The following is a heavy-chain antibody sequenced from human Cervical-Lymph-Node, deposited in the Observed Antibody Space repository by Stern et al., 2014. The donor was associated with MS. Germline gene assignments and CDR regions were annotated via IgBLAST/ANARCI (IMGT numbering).Heavy chain of an antibody. CDR3: ARGDDHFDF. CDR1: GGSITSYY. D-gene: IGHD2-21*01. J-gene: IGHJ4*02. Sequence: QVQLQESGPGLVKPSETLSLTCTVSGGSITSYYWTWIRQPPGKGLEWIGYFSYSGSTDYNPSLESRFTFLVDTSKNQFSLKLTSVSAADTAVYYCARGDDHFDFWGQGTLLTVSS. V-gene: IGHV4-59*01. CDR2: FSYSGST.